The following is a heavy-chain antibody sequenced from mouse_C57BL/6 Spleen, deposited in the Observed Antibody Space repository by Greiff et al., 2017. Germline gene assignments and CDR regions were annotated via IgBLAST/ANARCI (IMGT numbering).Heavy chain of an antibody. CDR2: IDPNSGGT. CDR3: ARRNWDDAMGY. V-gene: IGHV1-72*01. Sequence: QVQLQQPGAELVKPGASVKLSCKASGYTFTSYWMHWVKQRPGRGLEWIGRIDPNSGGTKYNEKFKSKATLAVDKPSSTADMLLSSLTSEDSAVYYCARRNWDDAMGYWGHRASVTVSS. D-gene: IGHD4-1*01. J-gene: IGHJ4*01. CDR1: GYTFTSYW.